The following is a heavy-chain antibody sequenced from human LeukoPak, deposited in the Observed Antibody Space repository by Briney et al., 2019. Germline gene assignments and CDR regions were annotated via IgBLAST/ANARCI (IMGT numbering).Heavy chain of an antibody. J-gene: IGHJ4*02. Sequence: SETLSLTCAVSGGSISSNSYYWGWIRQPPGKGLEWIGSISYSGSTYYNPSLKSRVTISVDTSKNQYSLKLSSVTAADTAVYYCARGSGLEMATVFTDYWGQGTLVTVSS. CDR2: ISYSGST. D-gene: IGHD5-24*01. CDR1: GGSISSNSYY. V-gene: IGHV4-39*07. CDR3: ARGSGLEMATVFTDY.